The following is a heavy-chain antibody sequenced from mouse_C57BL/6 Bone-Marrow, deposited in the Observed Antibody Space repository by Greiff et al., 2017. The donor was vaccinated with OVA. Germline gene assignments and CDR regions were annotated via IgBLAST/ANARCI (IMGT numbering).Heavy chain of an antibody. CDR2: ISHGGGST. D-gene: IGHD2-3*01. V-gene: IGHV5-12*01. J-gene: IGHJ1*03. CDR3: ARHRWSYWYFDV. CDR1: GFTFSDYY. Sequence: EVQVVESGGGLVQPGGSLKLSCAASGFTFSDYYMYWVRQTPEKRLEWVAYISHGGGSTYYPDTVKGRFTISRDNAKNTLYRQMSRLKSEDTAMYYCARHRWSYWYFDVWGTGTTVTVSS.